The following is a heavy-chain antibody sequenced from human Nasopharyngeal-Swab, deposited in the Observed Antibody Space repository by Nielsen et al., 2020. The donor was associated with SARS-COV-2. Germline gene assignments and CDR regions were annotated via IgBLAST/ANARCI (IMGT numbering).Heavy chain of an antibody. D-gene: IGHD6-6*01. CDR1: GFTFSSYA. V-gene: IGHV3-23*01. CDR3: ANGIAARFSHYYMDV. CDR2: ISGSGGST. J-gene: IGHJ6*03. Sequence: GESLKISCAASGFTFSSYAMSWVRQAPGKGLEWVSAISGSGGSTYYADSVKGRFTIYRDNSKNTLYLQMNSLRAEDTAVYYCANGIAARFSHYYMDVWGKGTTVTVSS.